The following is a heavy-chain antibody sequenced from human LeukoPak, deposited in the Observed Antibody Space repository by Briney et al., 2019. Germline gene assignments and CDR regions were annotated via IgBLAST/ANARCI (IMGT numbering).Heavy chain of an antibody. CDR3: SKKGQNDDYGKPA. CDR1: GFTLNSYA. V-gene: IGHV3-23*01. CDR2: IRGSGSET. J-gene: IGHJ5*02. Sequence: GGSLRLSCAGSGFTLNSYAMSWVRQAPGKGLEWVCGIRGSGSETFYADSVKGRFTISRDNSINTLYLQMNSLRAEDTAVYFCSKKGQNDDYGKPAWGQGTLVTVSS. D-gene: IGHD4-17*01.